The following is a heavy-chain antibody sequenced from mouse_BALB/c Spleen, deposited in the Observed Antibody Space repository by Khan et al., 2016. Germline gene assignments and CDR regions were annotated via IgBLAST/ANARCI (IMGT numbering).Heavy chain of an antibody. CDR1: GFAFSSYW. CDR2: IYPGDGDT. J-gene: IGHJ3*01. V-gene: IGHV1-80*01. Sequence: QVQLQQSGAELVRPGSSVKISCKASGFAFSSYWMNWVKQRPGQGLEWIGQIYPGDGDTNYNGKFKGKATLTADTSSSTAYMQLRSPTFEDSAVYFCARGTPFANWGQGTLVTVSA. CDR3: ARGTPFAN. D-gene: IGHD2-14*01.